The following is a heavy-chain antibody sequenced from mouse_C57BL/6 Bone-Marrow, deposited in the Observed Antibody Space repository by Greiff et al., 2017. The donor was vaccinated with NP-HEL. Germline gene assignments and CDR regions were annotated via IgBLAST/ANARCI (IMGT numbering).Heavy chain of an antibody. CDR1: GFTFSDYY. V-gene: IGHV5-16*01. J-gene: IGHJ4*01. Sequence: EVKLVESEGGLVQPGSSMKLSCTASGFTFSDYYMAWVRQVPEKGLEWVANINYDGSSTYYLDSLKSRFIISRDNAMNILYLQMSSLKSEDTATYYCAREGGLRRRTYAMDYWGQGTSVTVSS. D-gene: IGHD2-4*01. CDR2: INYDGSST. CDR3: AREGGLRRRTYAMDY.